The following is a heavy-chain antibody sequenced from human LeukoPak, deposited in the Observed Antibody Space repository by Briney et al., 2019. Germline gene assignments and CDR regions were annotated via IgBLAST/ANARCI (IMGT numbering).Heavy chain of an antibody. V-gene: IGHV1-2*02. D-gene: IGHD1-14*01. Sequence: ASAKVSCKASGHTFGDHYMHWVRQAPGQGLEWMGWINPNSGGTKYAQRFQGRVTMTRDTSISTAYMELRRLRSDDTAVYYCARVLLRTGIPEGFDPWGQGTLVTVSS. J-gene: IGHJ5*02. CDR2: INPNSGGT. CDR1: GHTFGDHY. CDR3: ARVLLRTGIPEGFDP.